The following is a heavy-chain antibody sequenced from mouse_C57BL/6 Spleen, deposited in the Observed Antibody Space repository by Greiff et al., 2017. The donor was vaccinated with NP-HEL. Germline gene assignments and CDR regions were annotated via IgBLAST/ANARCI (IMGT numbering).Heavy chain of an antibody. Sequence: QVQLQKPGTELVKPGASVKLSCKASGYTFTSYWMHWVKQRPGQGLEWIGNINPSNGGTNYNEKFKSKATLTVDKSSSSAYMQLSSLTSEDSAVYYCAREGWGGYYFDYWGQGTTLTVSS. CDR1: GYTFTSYW. D-gene: IGHD2-3*01. CDR3: AREGWGGYYFDY. V-gene: IGHV1-53*01. CDR2: INPSNGGT. J-gene: IGHJ2*01.